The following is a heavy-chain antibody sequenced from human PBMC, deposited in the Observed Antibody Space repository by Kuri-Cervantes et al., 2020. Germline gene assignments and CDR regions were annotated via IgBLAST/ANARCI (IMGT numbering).Heavy chain of an antibody. CDR1: GGSISSGGYY. CDR3: ARGPYSGSRGFDP. CDR2: INHSGST. D-gene: IGHD1-26*01. V-gene: IGHV4-39*07. J-gene: IGHJ5*02. Sequence: SETLSLTCTVSGGSISSGGYYWSWIRQHPGKGLERIGEINHSGSTNYNPSLKSRVTISVDTSKNQFSLKLSSVTAADTAVYYCARGPYSGSRGFDPWGQGTLVTVSS.